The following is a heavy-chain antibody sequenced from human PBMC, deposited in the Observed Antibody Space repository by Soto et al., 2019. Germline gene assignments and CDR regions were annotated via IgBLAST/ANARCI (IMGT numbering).Heavy chain of an antibody. J-gene: IGHJ6*02. CDR3: ARSQGSSTSLEIYYYYYYGMDV. CDR1: GYTITGYY. V-gene: IGHV1-69*13. CDR2: IIPISGTA. D-gene: IGHD2-2*01. Sequence: SVKGSCKASGYTITGYYMHWVRQAPGQGLEWMGGIIPISGTANYAQKFQGRVTITADESTSTAYMELSSLRSEDTAVYYCARSQGSSTSLEIYYYYYYGMDVWGQGTTVTVSS.